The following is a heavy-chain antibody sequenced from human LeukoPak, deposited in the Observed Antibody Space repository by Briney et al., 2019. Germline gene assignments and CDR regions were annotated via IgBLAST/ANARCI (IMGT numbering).Heavy chain of an antibody. CDR3: ARGRAGIDR. Sequence: SETLSLTCTVSGGSVSAYYWNWIRQPPGKGLEWIGYIYRTGITSYNPSLKSRVNISIDTSKNHFSLNLTSVTAADSAVYYCARGRAGIDRWGQGTLVIVSS. V-gene: IGHV4-59*02. CDR2: IYRTGIT. D-gene: IGHD6-19*01. CDR1: GGSVSAYY. J-gene: IGHJ5*02.